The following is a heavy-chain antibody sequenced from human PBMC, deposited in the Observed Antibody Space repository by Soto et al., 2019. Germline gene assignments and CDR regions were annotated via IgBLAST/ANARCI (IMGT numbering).Heavy chain of an antibody. J-gene: IGHJ4*02. V-gene: IGHV1-2*02. CDR2: INPNNGDT. CDR3: ARGRSVAGKKFDY. D-gene: IGHD6-19*01. CDR1: GYTFSGYY. Sequence: QVQLVQSGAEVKKPGASVKVSCKASGYTFSGYYIHWVRQAPGQGPEWVGWINPNNGDTNYAQKYQGRVTMTRDTSITTVYMELNSLRSDDTAVYYCARGRSVAGKKFDYWGQGILVTVS.